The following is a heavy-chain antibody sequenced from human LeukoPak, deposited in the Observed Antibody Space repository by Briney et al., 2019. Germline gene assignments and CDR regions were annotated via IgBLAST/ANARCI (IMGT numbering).Heavy chain of an antibody. Sequence: GGSLRLSCAASGFSFSNYAMNWVRQAPGKGLEWVSGISGSGGRTYYADSVKGRFSISRDNSKNTLYLQMNCLRVGDTAVYYCAKNPLVSGTIYFDSWGQGTLLTVSS. V-gene: IGHV3-23*01. CDR1: GFSFSNYA. J-gene: IGHJ4*02. D-gene: IGHD6-19*01. CDR2: ISGSGGRT. CDR3: AKNPLVSGTIYFDS.